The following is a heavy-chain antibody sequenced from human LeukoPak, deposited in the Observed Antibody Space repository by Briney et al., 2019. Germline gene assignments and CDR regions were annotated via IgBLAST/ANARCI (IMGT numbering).Heavy chain of an antibody. J-gene: IGHJ4*02. V-gene: IGHV1-46*01. CDR1: GYTFTSYY. CDR2: INPSGGST. CDR3: ARAGLGYDFWSGYSN. D-gene: IGHD3-3*01. Sequence: ASVKVSCKASGYTFTSYYMHWVRQAPGQGLEWMGIINPSGGSTSYAQKFQGRVTMTRDTSTSTVYMELSSLRSEDTAVYCCARAGLGYDFWSGYSNWGQGTLVTVSS.